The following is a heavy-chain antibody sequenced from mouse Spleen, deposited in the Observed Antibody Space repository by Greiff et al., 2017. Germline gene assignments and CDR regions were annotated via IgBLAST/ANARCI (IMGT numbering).Heavy chain of an antibody. CDR1: GYSITSGYY. CDR3: AREGSLAMDY. Sequence: DVQLQESGPGLVKPSQSLSLTCSVTGYSITSGYYWNWIRQFPGNKLEWMGYISYDGSNNYNPSLKNRISITRDTSKNQFFLKLNSVTTEDTATYYCAREGSLAMDYWGQGTSVTVSS. V-gene: IGHV3-6*01. J-gene: IGHJ4*01. D-gene: IGHD6-2*01. CDR2: ISYDGSN.